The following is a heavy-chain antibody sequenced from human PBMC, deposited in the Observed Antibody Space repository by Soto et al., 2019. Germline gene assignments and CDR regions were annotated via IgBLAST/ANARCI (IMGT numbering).Heavy chain of an antibody. V-gene: IGHV3-15*01. CDR3: TTDWVAAATPDPRAPIDY. CDR1: GFTFSNAW. CDR2: IKSKTDGGTT. D-gene: IGHD6-13*01. J-gene: IGHJ4*02. Sequence: EVQLVESGGGLVKPGGSLRLSCAASGFTFSNAWMSWVRQAPGKGLEWVGRIKSKTDGGTTDYAAPVKGRFTISRDDSKNTLYLQMNRLKTEDTAVYYCTTDWVAAATPDPRAPIDYWGQGTLVTVSS.